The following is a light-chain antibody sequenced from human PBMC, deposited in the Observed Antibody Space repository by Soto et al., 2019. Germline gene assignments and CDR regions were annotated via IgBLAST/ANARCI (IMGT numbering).Light chain of an antibody. V-gene: IGKV1-5*03. CDR3: QHCDSYWT. CDR2: KAS. Sequence: DIQLTQSPSTLSASVGDRVTITCRASQSISNYLAWYQQKPGKAPKVLIYKASSLESGVPSRFSGSGSGTEFTLTISSLQPDDFASYYPQHCDSYWTFGQGTKVEIK. J-gene: IGKJ1*01. CDR1: QSISNY.